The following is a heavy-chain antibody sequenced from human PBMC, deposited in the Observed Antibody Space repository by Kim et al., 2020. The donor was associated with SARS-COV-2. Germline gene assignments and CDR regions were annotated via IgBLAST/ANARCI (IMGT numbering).Heavy chain of an antibody. V-gene: IGHV5-51*01. CDR2: IYPGDSDT. J-gene: IGHJ6*02. Sequence: GESLKISCKGSGYSFTSYWIGWVRQMPGKGLEWMGIIYPGDSDTRYSPSFQGQVTISADKSISTAYLQWSSLKASDTAMYYCARTSVGEGYYYGMDVWGQGTTVTVSS. CDR1: GYSFTSYW. D-gene: IGHD3-10*01. CDR3: ARTSVGEGYYYGMDV.